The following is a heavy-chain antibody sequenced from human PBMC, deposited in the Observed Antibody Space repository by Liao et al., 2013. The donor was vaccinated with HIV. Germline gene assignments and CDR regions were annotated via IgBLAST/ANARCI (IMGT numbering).Heavy chain of an antibody. Sequence: QVQLQESGSGLVKPSETLSLSCTVSGGSISSYYWTWIRQSPGKGLQWIGNIYYSGSTNYNPSFKSRVTISVDTSKSQFSLKLRSVTAADTAIYYCARQVARGPPVLDYWGQGTLVTVSS. V-gene: IGHV4-59*01. CDR1: GGSISSYY. J-gene: IGHJ4*02. D-gene: IGHD3-10*01. CDR3: ARQVARGPPVLDY. CDR2: IYYSGST.